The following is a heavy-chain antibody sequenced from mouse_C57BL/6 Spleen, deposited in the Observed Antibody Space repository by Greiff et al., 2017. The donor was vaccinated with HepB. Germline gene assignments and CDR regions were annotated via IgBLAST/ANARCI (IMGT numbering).Heavy chain of an antibody. D-gene: IGHD1-1*01. V-gene: IGHV1-18*01. Sequence: EVQLQQSGPELVKPGASVKIPCKASGYTFTDYNMDWVKQSHGKSLEWIGDINPNNGGTIYNQKFKGKATLTVDKSSSTAYMELRSLTSEDTAVYYWAREVDGSSPAWFAYWGQGTLVTVSA. CDR1: GYTFTDYN. CDR2: INPNNGGT. CDR3: AREVDGSSPAWFAY. J-gene: IGHJ3*01.